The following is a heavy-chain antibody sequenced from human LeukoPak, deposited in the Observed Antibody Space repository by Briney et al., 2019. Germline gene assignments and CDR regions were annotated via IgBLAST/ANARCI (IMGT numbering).Heavy chain of an antibody. Sequence: PGGSLRLSCAASGFTVSSNYMSWVRQAPGKGLEWVSVIYSGGSTYYADFVKGRFTISRDNSKNTLYLQMNSLRAEDTAVYYCARAIGSVRFLDVWGKGTTVTVSS. CDR1: GFTVSSNY. J-gene: IGHJ6*04. D-gene: IGHD3-3*01. V-gene: IGHV3-53*01. CDR3: ARAIGSVRFLDV. CDR2: IYSGGST.